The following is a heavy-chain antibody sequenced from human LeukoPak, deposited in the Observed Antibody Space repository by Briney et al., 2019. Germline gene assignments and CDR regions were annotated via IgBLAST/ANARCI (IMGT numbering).Heavy chain of an antibody. D-gene: IGHD3-10*01. CDR1: GFTFSSYA. Sequence: HSGGSLRLSCAASGFTFSSYAMSWVRQAPGKGLEWVSAISGSGGSTYYADSVKGRFTISRDNSKNTLYLQMNSLRAVDTAVYYCAKVPGVIEALDAFDIWGQGTMVTVSS. V-gene: IGHV3-23*01. CDR2: ISGSGGST. CDR3: AKVPGVIEALDAFDI. J-gene: IGHJ3*02.